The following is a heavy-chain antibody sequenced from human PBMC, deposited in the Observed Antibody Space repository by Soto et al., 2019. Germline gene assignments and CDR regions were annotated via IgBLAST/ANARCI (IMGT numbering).Heavy chain of an antibody. CDR1: GDSISSSY. CDR2: VYDSGNT. J-gene: IGHJ4*02. D-gene: IGHD3-10*01. Sequence: QVQLQESGPGLVKPSETLSLTCTVSGDSISSSYWSWIRQPPGKGLEWIGYVYDSGNTNYNPSLKSRVTISVDTSKNQFSLKLNSMTAADTAVYYCARGVLWFGEFDYWGQGTLVTVSS. CDR3: ARGVLWFGEFDY. V-gene: IGHV4-59*01.